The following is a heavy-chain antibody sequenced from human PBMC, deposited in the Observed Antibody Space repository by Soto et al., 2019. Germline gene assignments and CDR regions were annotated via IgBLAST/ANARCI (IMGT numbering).Heavy chain of an antibody. CDR1: GYTFTSYA. CDR3: ARSIVVVTALDY. D-gene: IGHD2-21*02. CDR2: INAGNGNT. V-gene: IGHV1-3*05. Sequence: QVQLVQSGAEEKKPGASVKVSRKASGYTFTSYAMHWVRQAPGQRLEWMGWINAGNGNTKYSQKFQGRVTITRDTSASTAYMELSSLRSEDTAVYYCARSIVVVTALDYWGQGTLVTVYS. J-gene: IGHJ4*02.